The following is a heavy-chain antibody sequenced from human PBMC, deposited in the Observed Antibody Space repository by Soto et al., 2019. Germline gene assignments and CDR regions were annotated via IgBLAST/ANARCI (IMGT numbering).Heavy chain of an antibody. CDR3: ASGCTAMVTVCFIY. V-gene: IGHV1-69*13. CDR2: IIPIFGTA. D-gene: IGHD5-18*01. J-gene: IGHJ4*02. CDR1: GGTFSSYA. Sequence: SVKVSCKASGGTFSSYAISWVRQAPGQGLEWMGGIIPIFGTANYAQKFQGRVTITADESTSTAYMELSSLRSEDTAVYYCASGCTAMVTVCFIYWGQGTLVTVS.